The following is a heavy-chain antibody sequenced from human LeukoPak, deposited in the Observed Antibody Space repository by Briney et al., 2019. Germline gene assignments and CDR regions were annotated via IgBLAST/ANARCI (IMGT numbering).Heavy chain of an antibody. CDR2: ISSSGSTI. CDR1: GFTFSSYE. V-gene: IGHV3-48*03. D-gene: IGHD3-10*01. CDR3: ARVSVLLWFGELRALGALDI. Sequence: PGGSLRLSCAASGFTFSSYEMNWVRQAPGKGLEWVPYISSSGSTIYYADSVKGRFTISRDNAKNSLYLQMNSLRAEDTAVYYCARVSVLLWFGELRALGALDIWGQGTMVTVSS. J-gene: IGHJ3*02.